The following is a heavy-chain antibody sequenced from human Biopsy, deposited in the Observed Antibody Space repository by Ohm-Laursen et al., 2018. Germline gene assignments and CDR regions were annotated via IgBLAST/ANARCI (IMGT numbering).Heavy chain of an antibody. D-gene: IGHD4-11*01. CDR2: IYYSVMT. CDR1: GDSVTKYY. CDR3: ARDSGILNYGNFKYYHYYGMDV. J-gene: IGHJ6*02. V-gene: IGHV4-59*02. Sequence: SETLSLTCAVSGDSVTKYYWSWIRQPPGKGLEWIGHIYYSVMTNYNPSLQSRVSISVDTPRNQVSLTLSSVTAADTAVYYCARDSGILNYGNFKYYHYYGMDVWGQGTKVTVSS.